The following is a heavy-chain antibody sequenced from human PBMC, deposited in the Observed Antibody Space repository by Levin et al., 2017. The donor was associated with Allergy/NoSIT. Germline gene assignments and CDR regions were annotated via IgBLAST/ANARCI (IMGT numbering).Heavy chain of an antibody. CDR1: GYTFTSYG. CDR3: TRVGDDLGDDY. V-gene: IGHV1-18*01. CDR2: ISAYNGNT. J-gene: IGHJ4*02. D-gene: IGHD3-16*01. Sequence: PGESLKISCKASGYTFTSYGISWVRQAPGQGLEWMGWISAYNGNTNYAQILQGRVTMTTDTSTSTAYMELRSLRSDDTAVYYCTRVGDDLGDDYWGQGTLVTVSS.